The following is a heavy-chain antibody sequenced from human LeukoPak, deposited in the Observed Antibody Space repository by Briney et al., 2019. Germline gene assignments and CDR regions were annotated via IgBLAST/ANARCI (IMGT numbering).Heavy chain of an antibody. Sequence: PGGSLRLSCAASGLTVSSYMSWVRQAPGKGLEGVSVIYSGGSIYYADSVKGRFTISRDKSKNTLYLQMNSLRAEDTAVYYCARPPYGGVDYWGQGNLVTVSS. J-gene: IGHJ4*02. CDR1: GLTVSSY. CDR2: IYSGGSI. CDR3: ARPPYGGVDY. V-gene: IGHV3-66*04. D-gene: IGHD4-23*01.